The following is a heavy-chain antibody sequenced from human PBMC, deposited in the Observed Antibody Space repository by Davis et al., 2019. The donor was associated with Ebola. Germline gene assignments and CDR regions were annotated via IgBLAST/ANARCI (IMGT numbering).Heavy chain of an antibody. CDR1: GYTFTSYG. D-gene: IGHD1-26*01. CDR3: ARSRVGAKVFYYYYGIDV. J-gene: IGHJ6*02. CDR2: ISAYNGNT. V-gene: IGHV1-18*01. Sequence: AASVKVSCKASGYTFTSYGISWVRQAPGQGLEWMGWISAYNGNTNYAQKLQGRVTMTTDTSTSTAYMELRSLRSDDTAVSYCARSRVGAKVFYYYYGIDVWGQGTTVTVSS.